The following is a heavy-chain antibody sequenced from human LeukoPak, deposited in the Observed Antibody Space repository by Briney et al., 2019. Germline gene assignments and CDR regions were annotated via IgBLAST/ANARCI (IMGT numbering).Heavy chain of an antibody. D-gene: IGHD5-12*01. V-gene: IGHV3-53*01. J-gene: IGHJ3*02. Sequence: PGGSLRLSCAASGFTFSSYAMSWVRQAPGKGLEWVSVIYSGGSTYYADSVKGRFTISRDNSKNTLYLQMNSLRAEDTAVYYCARDIYDAFDIWGQGTMVTVSS. CDR3: ARDIYDAFDI. CDR1: GFTFSSYA. CDR2: IYSGGST.